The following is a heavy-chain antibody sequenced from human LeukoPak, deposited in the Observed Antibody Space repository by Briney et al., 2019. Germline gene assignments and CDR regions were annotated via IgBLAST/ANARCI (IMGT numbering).Heavy chain of an antibody. V-gene: IGHV3-7*01. Sequence: GESLRLSCGASGFIFSRHWMSWVRQAPGKGPEWVANIKQDGSERYYVGSVKGRFTISRDNAKNLLYLQMNSLRAEDTALYYCARDGGHSTDFDYWGQGTLVTVSS. J-gene: IGHJ4*02. CDR1: GFIFSRHW. D-gene: IGHD2/OR15-2a*01. CDR2: IKQDGSER. CDR3: ARDGGHSTDFDY.